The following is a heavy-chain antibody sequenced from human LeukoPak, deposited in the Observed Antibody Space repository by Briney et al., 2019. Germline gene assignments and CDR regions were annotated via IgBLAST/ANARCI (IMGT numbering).Heavy chain of an antibody. Sequence: SEPLSLTCTVSGRSIATSSYYWGWVRQSPGKGLESIGTLFYTGSTFYDPSVRSRVTISVVTSKYHFSLALRSVTAADTAGYYCVRQPRYCSGGNCYNPYYYGLDVWGQGATVTVSS. V-gene: IGHV4-39*01. CDR1: GRSIATSSYY. CDR2: LFYTGST. CDR3: VRQPRYCSGGNCYNPYYYGLDV. J-gene: IGHJ6*01. D-gene: IGHD2-15*01.